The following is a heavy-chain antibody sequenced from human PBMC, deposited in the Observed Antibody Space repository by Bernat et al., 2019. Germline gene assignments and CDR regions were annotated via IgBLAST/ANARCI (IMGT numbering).Heavy chain of an antibody. CDR2: IYYSGST. CDR3: ASFPICSGGSCFPRGYFDY. Sequence: QVQLQESGPGLVKPSETLSLTCTVSGGSISSYYWSWIRQPPGKGLEWIGYIYYSGSTNYNPSLKSRVTISVDTSKNQFSLKLSSVTVADTAVYYCASFPICSGGSCFPRGYFDYWGQGTLVTVSS. J-gene: IGHJ4*02. D-gene: IGHD2-15*01. CDR1: GGSISSYY. V-gene: IGHV4-59*01.